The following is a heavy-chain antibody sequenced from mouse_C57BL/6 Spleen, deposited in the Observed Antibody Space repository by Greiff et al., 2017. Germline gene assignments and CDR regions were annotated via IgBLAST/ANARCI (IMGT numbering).Heavy chain of an antibody. V-gene: IGHV5-17*01. CDR2: ISGGGSTI. CDR3: ARGVYYGSSVDF. Sequence: EVQRVESGGGLVKPGGSLKLSCAASGFTFSDYGMHWVRQAPEKGLEWVAYISGGGSTIYYADTVKGRFTISRDNAKNTLFLQMTSLESEYTARYYCARGVYYGSSVDFWGPGTTLTVSS. J-gene: IGHJ2*01. D-gene: IGHD1-1*01. CDR1: GFTFSDYG.